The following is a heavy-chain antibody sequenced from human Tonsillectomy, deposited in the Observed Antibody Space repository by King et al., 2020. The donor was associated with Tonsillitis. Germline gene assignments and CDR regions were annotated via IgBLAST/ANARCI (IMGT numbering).Heavy chain of an antibody. D-gene: IGHD3-16*02. V-gene: IGHV1-69*14. CDR1: GGTFSNYA. CDR2: IIPMFATA. Sequence: QLVQSGAEVKKPGSSVKVSCKSSGGTFSNYAITWVRQAPGQGLEWMGGIIPMFATANYAQKFQGRVKITADKSTSTAYMELSSLRSEDTAVYYCTRDLSFRRFAPGGQGPLVTVPS. J-gene: IGHJ5*02. CDR3: TRDLSFRRFAP.